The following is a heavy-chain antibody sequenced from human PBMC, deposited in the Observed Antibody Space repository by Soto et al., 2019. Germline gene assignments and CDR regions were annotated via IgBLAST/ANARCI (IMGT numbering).Heavy chain of an antibody. Sequence: SVKVSCKASGGTFSSYTISWVRQAPGQGLEWMGRIIPILGIANYAQKFQGRVTITADKSTSTAYMELSSLRSEDTAVYYCARDYRYCGGDCYRNWFDPWGQGTLVTVSS. CDR2: IIPILGIA. J-gene: IGHJ5*02. V-gene: IGHV1-69*04. CDR1: GGTFSSYT. D-gene: IGHD2-21*02. CDR3: ARDYRYCGGDCYRNWFDP.